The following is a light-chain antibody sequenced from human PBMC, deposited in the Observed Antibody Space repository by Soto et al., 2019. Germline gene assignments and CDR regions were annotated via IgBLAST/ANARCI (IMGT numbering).Light chain of an antibody. CDR3: QQYNNWPRT. J-gene: IGKJ1*01. Sequence: EIVLTQSPATLSSFPGDRVTLCCRASQSVSSNLAWYQQKPGQAPRLLIYGASTRATGIPARFSGSGSGTEFTLTISSLQSEDFAVYYCQQYNNWPRTFGQGAKVHIK. CDR1: QSVSSN. CDR2: GAS. V-gene: IGKV3-15*01.